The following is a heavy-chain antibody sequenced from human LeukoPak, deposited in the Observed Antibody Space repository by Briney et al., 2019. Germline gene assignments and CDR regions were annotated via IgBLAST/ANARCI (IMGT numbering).Heavy chain of an antibody. CDR1: GFTFDDYA. CDR2: ISWNSGSI. V-gene: IGHV3-9*01. CDR3: AKDALLVGAIPIFDY. Sequence: PGGSLRLSCAASGFTFDDYAMHWVRQAPGKDLEWVSGISWNSGSIGYADSVKGRFTISRDNAKNSLYLQMNSLRAEDTALYYCAKDALLVGAIPIFDYWGQGTLVTVSS. J-gene: IGHJ4*02. D-gene: IGHD1-26*01.